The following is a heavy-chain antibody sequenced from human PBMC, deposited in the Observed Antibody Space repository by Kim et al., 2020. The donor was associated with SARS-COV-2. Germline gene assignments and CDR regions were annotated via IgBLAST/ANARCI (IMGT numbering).Heavy chain of an antibody. V-gene: IGHV4-59*01. CDR2: IYNSGNT. CDR1: SGSISSYY. Sequence: SETLSLTCTVSSGSISSYYWSWILQPPGKGLEWIGYIYNSGNTNYNPSLKSRVTISVDASKTQFSLKLSSVTAADTAVYYCARGVKTGGTTNYYYYAMDAWAQVTTVAVPS. D-gene: IGHD1-1*01. J-gene: IGHJ6*02. CDR3: ARGVKTGGTTNYYYYAMDA.